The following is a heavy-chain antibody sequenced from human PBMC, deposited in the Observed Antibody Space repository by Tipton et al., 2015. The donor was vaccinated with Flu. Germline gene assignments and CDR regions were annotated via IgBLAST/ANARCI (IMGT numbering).Heavy chain of an antibody. V-gene: IGHV4-39*07. D-gene: IGHD1-7*01. CDR3: ARSRNYLYFNAMDV. CDR1: GASISSRSYY. Sequence: TLSLTCTVSGASISSRSYYWGWIRQPPGKGLEWIGCIYSSGSTYYNPSLKSRVTISLDTSKNQFSLKLSSVTAADTAVYYCARSRNYLYFNAMDVWGQGTTVTVSS. J-gene: IGHJ6*02. CDR2: IYSSGST.